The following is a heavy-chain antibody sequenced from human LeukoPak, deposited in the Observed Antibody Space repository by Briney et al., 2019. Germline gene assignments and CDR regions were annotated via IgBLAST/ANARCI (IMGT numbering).Heavy chain of an antibody. CDR1: GFTVSSNY. D-gene: IGHD3-3*01. V-gene: IGHV3-53*01. CDR3: ARGPLLRWGLGGRGMDV. Sequence: GGSLRLSCAASGFTVSSNYMSWVRQAPGKGLEWVSVIYSGGSTYYAESVKGRFTISRDNSKNTLYLQMNSLRAEDTAVYYCARGPLLRWGLGGRGMDVWGQGTTVTVSS. CDR2: IYSGGST. J-gene: IGHJ6*02.